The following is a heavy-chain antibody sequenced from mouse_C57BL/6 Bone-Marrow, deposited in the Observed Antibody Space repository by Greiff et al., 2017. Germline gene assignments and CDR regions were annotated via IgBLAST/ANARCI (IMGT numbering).Heavy chain of an antibody. CDR3: ARPITTVVHFDV. V-gene: IGHV5-6*02. Sequence: EVKLVASGGDLVKPGGSLKLSCAASGFTFSSYGMSWVRQTPDKRLEWVATISSGGSYTYYPDSVKGRFTISRDNAKNTLYLQMSSLKSEDTAMYYCARPITTVVHFDVWGTGTTVTVSS. D-gene: IGHD1-1*01. J-gene: IGHJ1*03. CDR1: GFTFSSYG. CDR2: ISSGGSYT.